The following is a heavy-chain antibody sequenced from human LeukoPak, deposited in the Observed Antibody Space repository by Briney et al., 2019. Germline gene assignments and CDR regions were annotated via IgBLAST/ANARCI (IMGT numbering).Heavy chain of an antibody. CDR1: GGTFSSYA. CDR2: IIPIFGTA. Sequence: ASVKVSCKASGGTFSSYAISWVRQAPGQGLEWMGGIIPIFGTANYAQKFQGRVTITADESTSTAYMELSSLRSEDTAVYYCARDQYYYGSGSYYPFDYWGQGTLVTVSS. CDR3: ARDQYYYGSGSYYPFDY. D-gene: IGHD3-10*01. J-gene: IGHJ4*02. V-gene: IGHV1-69*01.